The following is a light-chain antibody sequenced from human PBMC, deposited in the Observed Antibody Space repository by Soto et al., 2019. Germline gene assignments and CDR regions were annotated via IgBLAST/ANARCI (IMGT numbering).Light chain of an antibody. CDR2: NNN. Sequence: QSVLTQPPSASETPGQRVTFSCSGDTSNIGNNPVNWYQQLPGTAPRLLIYNNNERPSGLPDRFSGSRSGTSASLAISGLQSEDEGDYYCAAWDDSLNAWLFGGGTHLTVL. V-gene: IGLV1-44*01. CDR1: TSNIGNNP. CDR3: AAWDDSLNAWL. J-gene: IGLJ3*02.